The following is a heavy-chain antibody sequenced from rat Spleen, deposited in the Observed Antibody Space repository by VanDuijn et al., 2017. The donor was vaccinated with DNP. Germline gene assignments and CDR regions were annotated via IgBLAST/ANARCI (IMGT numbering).Heavy chain of an antibody. D-gene: IGHD1-10*01. CDR2: ISISGGNT. J-gene: IGHJ4*01. CDR3: ARHREQLVMDA. V-gene: IGHV5-46*01. Sequence: EVQLVESGGGLVQPGRSMKLSCAASGFTFSSFPMAWVRQAPTKGLEWVATISISGGNTYYRDSVKGRFTISTDNAKNTLYMKMNSLRSEDTATYYCARHREQLVMDAWGQGASVTVSS. CDR1: GFTFSSFP.